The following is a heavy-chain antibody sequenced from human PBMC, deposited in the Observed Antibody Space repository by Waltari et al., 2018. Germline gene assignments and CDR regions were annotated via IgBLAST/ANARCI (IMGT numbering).Heavy chain of an antibody. J-gene: IGHJ1*01. Sequence: QLQLQESGPGLVTPSETLSLTCTVSGGSISPTYNWGWIRPPPGKGLEWMGNMQYRGSTFYNPSLESRVTISLDTWKNQFSLRLSSVGAADTAVYFCGRIAFGDEGGYFQYWGQGTLVTVSS. CDR2: MQYRGST. D-gene: IGHD4-17*01. V-gene: IGHV4-39*01. CDR1: GGSISPTYN. CDR3: GRIAFGDEGGYFQY.